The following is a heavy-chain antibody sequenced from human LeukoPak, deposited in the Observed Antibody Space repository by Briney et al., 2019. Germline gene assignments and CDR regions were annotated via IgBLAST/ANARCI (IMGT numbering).Heavy chain of an antibody. CDR3: AKDQIGHSSGGLGWFDP. J-gene: IGHJ5*02. D-gene: IGHD3-22*01. CDR1: GFTFSSYA. Sequence: GGSLRLSCAASGFTFSSYAMSWVRQAPGKGLEWVSAISGSGGSTYYADSVKGRFTISRDNAKNKLYLEMKRLRAEDTAVYYCAKDQIGHSSGGLGWFDPWGQGTLVTVSS. CDR2: ISGSGGST. V-gene: IGHV3-23*01.